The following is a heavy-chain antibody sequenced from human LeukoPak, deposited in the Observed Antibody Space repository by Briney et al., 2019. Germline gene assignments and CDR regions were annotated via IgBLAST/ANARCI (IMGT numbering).Heavy chain of an antibody. CDR1: GFTFSSYG. CDR3: AKGRLVYGSIYYYGMDV. CDR2: ISYDGSNK. J-gene: IGHJ6*02. Sequence: GGSLRLSCAASGFTFSSYGMHWVRQAPGKGLEWVAVISYDGSNKYYADSVKGRFTISRDNSKNTLYLQMNSLRAEDTAVYYCAKGRLVYGSIYYYGMDVWGQGTTVTVSS. V-gene: IGHV3-30*18. D-gene: IGHD3-10*01.